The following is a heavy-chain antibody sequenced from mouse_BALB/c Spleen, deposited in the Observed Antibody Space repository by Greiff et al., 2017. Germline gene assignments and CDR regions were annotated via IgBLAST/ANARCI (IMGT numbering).Heavy chain of an antibody. CDR1: GYTFTSYW. Sequence: QVQLQQPGAELVRPGASVKLSCKASGYTFTSYWINWVKQRPGQGLEWIGNIYPSDSYTNYNQKFKDKATLTVDKSSSTAYMQLSSPTSEDSAVYYCTRIYGSSYDAMDYWGQGTSVTVSS. CDR3: TRIYGSSYDAMDY. J-gene: IGHJ4*01. D-gene: IGHD1-1*01. CDR2: IYPSDSYT. V-gene: IGHV1-69*02.